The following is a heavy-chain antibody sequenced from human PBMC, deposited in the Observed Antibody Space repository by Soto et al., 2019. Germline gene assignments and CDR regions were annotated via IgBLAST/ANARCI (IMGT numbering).Heavy chain of an antibody. V-gene: IGHV5-51*01. CDR1: GYSFSTYW. J-gene: IGHJ6*02. D-gene: IGHD6-19*01. CDR2: IYPGDSDT. CDR3: ARRAGGMAV. Sequence: GESLKISCKGSGYSFSTYWIGWVRQMPGKGLEWMGIIYPGDSDTRYSPSFQGQVTISADKSIPTAYLQWRSLKASDPAIYYCARRAGGMAVWGQGTTVTVSS.